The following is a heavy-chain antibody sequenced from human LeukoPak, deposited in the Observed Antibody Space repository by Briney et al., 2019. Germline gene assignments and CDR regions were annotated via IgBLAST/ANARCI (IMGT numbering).Heavy chain of an antibody. D-gene: IGHD3-22*01. J-gene: IGHJ6*02. Sequence: GASVKVSCKASGYTFTSYYMHWVRQAPGQGLERMGIINPSGGSTSYAQKFQGRVTMTRDTSTSTVYMELSSLRSEDTAVYYCARGVRGMIVVVTYYYGMDVWGQGTTVTVSS. CDR1: GYTFTSYY. CDR2: INPSGGST. V-gene: IGHV1-46*01. CDR3: ARGVRGMIVVVTYYYGMDV.